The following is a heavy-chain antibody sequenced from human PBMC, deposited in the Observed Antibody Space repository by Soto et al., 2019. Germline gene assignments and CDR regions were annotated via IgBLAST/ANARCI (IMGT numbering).Heavy chain of an antibody. CDR2: INPNSGGT. CDR3: GRGPGSGTTPEDERYYFDY. V-gene: IGHV1-2*04. D-gene: IGHD1-1*01. CDR1: GYTFTGYY. Sequence: ASVKVSCKASGYTFTGYYMHWVRQAPGQGLEWMGWINPNSGGTNYAQKFQGWVTMTRDTSISTTYMELSRLRSDDTAVYYCGRGPGSGTTPEDERYYFDYWGQGTLVTVSS. J-gene: IGHJ4*02.